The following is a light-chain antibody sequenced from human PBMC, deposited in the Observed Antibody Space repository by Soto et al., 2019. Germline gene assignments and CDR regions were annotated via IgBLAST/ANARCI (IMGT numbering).Light chain of an antibody. V-gene: IGKV3-11*02. CDR3: QQRSNWPRT. CDR1: ESVVRY. Sequence: EIVLTQSPVTLSLSPGDTATLSCRASESVVRYLAWYQQKPGQAPRLLMYDTSKRATGIPARFSGSGYGRDFTLTISSLEPEDFAFYYCQQRSNWPRTFGGGTKVEIQ. J-gene: IGKJ4*01. CDR2: DTS.